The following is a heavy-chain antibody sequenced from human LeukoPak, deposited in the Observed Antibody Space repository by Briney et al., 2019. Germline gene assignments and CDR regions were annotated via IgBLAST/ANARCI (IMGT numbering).Heavy chain of an antibody. CDR3: ARPRATFGVDPFDC. CDR1: GLTFSDYT. J-gene: IGHJ4*02. Sequence: GGSLSFSCAASGLTFSDYTLNWVRQAQGKGLEWVSSISSGGTYKYYADSVKGRFTISRDNAQNSLYLQMNSLRAEDTAVYYCARPRATFGVDPFDCWGQGTLVTVSS. D-gene: IGHD3-3*01. CDR2: ISSGGTYK. V-gene: IGHV3-21*01.